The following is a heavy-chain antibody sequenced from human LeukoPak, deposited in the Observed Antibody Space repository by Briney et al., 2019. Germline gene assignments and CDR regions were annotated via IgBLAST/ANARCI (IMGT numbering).Heavy chain of an antibody. CDR2: IYTSGST. CDR1: GGPISSGSYY. V-gene: IGHV4-61*02. Sequence: SETLSLTCTVSGGPISSGSYYWSWIRQPAGTGLEWIGRIYTSGSTNYNPSLKSRVTISVDTSKNQFSLKLSSVTAADTAVYYCARGVGATKAYYFDYWGQGTLVTVSP. J-gene: IGHJ4*02. D-gene: IGHD1-26*01. CDR3: ARGVGATKAYYFDY.